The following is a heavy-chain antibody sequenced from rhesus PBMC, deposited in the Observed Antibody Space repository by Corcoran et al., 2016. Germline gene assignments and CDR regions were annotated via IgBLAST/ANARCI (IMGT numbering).Heavy chain of an antibody. D-gene: IGHD1-1*01. CDR1: GGSISSSY. V-gene: IGHV4-169*02. CDR3: ASGTAGTSDY. J-gene: IGHJ4*01. Sequence: QLQLQESGPGLVKPSATLSVTCAVSGGSISSSYWSWIRQAPGKGLEWIGYIYGSGSSTNYNPSLKSRVTLSVDTSKNQLSLKLSSVTAADTAVYYCASGTAGTSDYWGQGVLVTVSS. CDR2: IYGSGSST.